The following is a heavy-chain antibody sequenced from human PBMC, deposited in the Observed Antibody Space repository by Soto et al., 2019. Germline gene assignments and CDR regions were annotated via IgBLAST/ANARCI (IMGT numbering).Heavy chain of an antibody. J-gene: IGHJ5*02. CDR3: ARHSNCFDP. CDR1: GYTFNNYG. D-gene: IGHD1-26*01. V-gene: IGHV1-18*01. CDR2: ISPYNGHT. Sequence: RASVKVSCKASGYTFNNYGITWVRQAPGQGLEWMGWISPYNGHTNYAQKLQGRVTMTTDTSTSTAYMELRSLRSDDTAVYYCARHSNCFDPWGQGTLVTVSS.